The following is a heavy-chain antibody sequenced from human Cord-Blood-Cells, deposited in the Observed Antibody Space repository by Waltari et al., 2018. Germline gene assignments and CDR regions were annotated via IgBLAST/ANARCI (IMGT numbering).Heavy chain of an antibody. V-gene: IGHV4-34*01. D-gene: IGHD1-26*01. CDR1: GGSFSGYY. J-gene: IGHJ5*02. CDR2: INHSGST. Sequence: QVQLQQWGAGLLKPSETLSLTCAVYGGSFSGYYWGWIRQPPGKGLEWIGEINHSGSTNYNPSLKSRVTISVDTSKNQFSLKLSSVTAADTAVYYCARGGGSYYNWFDPWGQGTLVTVSS. CDR3: ARGGGSYYNWFDP.